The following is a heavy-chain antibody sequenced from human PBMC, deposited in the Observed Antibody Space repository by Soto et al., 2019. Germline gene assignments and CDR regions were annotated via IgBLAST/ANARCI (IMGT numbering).Heavy chain of an antibody. CDR2: INADNGKT. Sequence: QVQLVQSGAEMKRPGASVKLSCKASGYIFTNYAIHWVRLAPGQRPEWMGWINADNGKTKYSQNFQDRVTITSDTPATTAYMELNSLRSEDTAVYYCARDRRCQLLLGSFDYWGQGTLVTVSS. CDR1: GYIFTNYA. D-gene: IGHD2-21*01. V-gene: IGHV1-3*01. CDR3: ARDRRCQLLLGSFDY. J-gene: IGHJ4*02.